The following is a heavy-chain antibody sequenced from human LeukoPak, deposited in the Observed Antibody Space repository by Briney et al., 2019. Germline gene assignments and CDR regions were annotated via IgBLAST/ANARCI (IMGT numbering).Heavy chain of an antibody. Sequence: PSETLSLTCTVSGGSISSGGYYWSWIRQPPGKGLEWIGSIYYSGSTYYNPSLKSRVTISVDTSKNQFSLKLSSVTAADTAVYYCARGFSTTVTSHYFDYWGQGTLVTVSS. D-gene: IGHD4-17*01. V-gene: IGHV4-39*07. CDR3: ARGFSTTVTSHYFDY. CDR1: GGSISSGGYY. J-gene: IGHJ4*02. CDR2: IYYSGST.